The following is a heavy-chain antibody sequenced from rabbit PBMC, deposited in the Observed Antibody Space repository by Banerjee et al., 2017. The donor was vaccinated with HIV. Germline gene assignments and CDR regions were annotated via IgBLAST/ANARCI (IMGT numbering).Heavy chain of an antibody. CDR1: GFSISSHYY. D-gene: IGHD5-1*01. V-gene: IGHV1S40*01. J-gene: IGHJ4*01. Sequence: SLAASGGDLVTPGASLTITCTASGFSISSHYYMCWVRQAPGKGLEWIACIGAGSIGSTWYASWANGRFAISKTSSTTVPLQMTSLTAADTATYFCARSATMDIAFKLWGQGTLVTVS. CDR2: IGAGSIGST. CDR3: ARSATMDIAFKL.